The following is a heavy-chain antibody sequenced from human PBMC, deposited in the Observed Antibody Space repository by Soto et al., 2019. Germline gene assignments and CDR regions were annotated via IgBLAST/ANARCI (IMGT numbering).Heavy chain of an antibody. CDR3: AREVGSSYMH. CDR2: ISYDGSNK. Sequence: QVQLVESGGGVVQPGRSLRLSCAASGFTFSSYAMHWVRQAPGKGLEWVAVISYDGSNKYYADSVKGRFTISRDNSKNTLYLQMNSLRAEDTAVYYCAREVGSSYMHWGQGTLVTVSS. D-gene: IGHD5-18*01. V-gene: IGHV3-30-3*01. CDR1: GFTFSSYA. J-gene: IGHJ4*02.